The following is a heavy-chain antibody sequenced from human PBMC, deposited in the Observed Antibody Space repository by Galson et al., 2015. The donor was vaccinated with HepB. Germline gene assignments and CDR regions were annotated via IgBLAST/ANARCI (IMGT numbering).Heavy chain of an antibody. J-gene: IGHJ4*02. CDR3: ARVANYGSGSYRFDY. CDR2: INPYNDHT. CDR1: GSTFTSYG. Sequence: SVKVSCKASGSTFTSYGITWVRQAPGQGLEWMGWINPYNDHTTYAQKLQGRVTLTTDTSTDTVYMELGSLRPDDTAVYYCARVANYGSGSYRFDYWGQGTLVTVSS. V-gene: IGHV1-18*04. D-gene: IGHD3-10*01.